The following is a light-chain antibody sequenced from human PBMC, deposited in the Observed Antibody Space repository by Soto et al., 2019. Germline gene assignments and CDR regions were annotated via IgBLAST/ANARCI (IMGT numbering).Light chain of an antibody. CDR1: SSNIGAGYD. CDR3: QSYDSSLSGSV. J-gene: IGLJ2*01. Sequence: QSVLTQPPSVSGAPGQRVTISCTGSSSNIGAGYDVHWYQQLPGTAPKLLIYGNNNRPSGVPDRFSGSKSGTSASLAITGRQVEDEADYYCQSYDSSLSGSVFGGGTKVTVL. V-gene: IGLV1-40*01. CDR2: GNN.